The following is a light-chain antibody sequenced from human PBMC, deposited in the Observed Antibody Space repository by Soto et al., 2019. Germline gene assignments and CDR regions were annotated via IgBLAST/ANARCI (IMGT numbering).Light chain of an antibody. J-gene: IGLJ1*01. CDR3: SSYTSDNRDYV. CDR2: EVS. CDR1: DSDVGAYTS. Sequence: QSALTQPASVSGSPGQSITISCTGSDSDVGAYTSVSWYQQHPDKAPKLLIYEVSNWPSGVSRRFSGSKSGNTASLTISGLQAEDEAHYYCSSYTSDNRDYVFGTGTKLTVL. V-gene: IGLV2-14*01.